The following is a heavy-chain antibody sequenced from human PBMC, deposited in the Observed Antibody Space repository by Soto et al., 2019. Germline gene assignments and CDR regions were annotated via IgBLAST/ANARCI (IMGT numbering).Heavy chain of an antibody. CDR1: GFTLRSYG. J-gene: IGHJ4*02. Sequence: GGSLRLSCVASGFTLRSYGMNWVRQAPGKGLEWVAFISYDGSDVNYADSVKGRFTISRDNAKNTLYLQTNSLRSEDTGVYYCEKDLTGSPVNLWGQGTQVTVSS. CDR2: ISYDGSDV. D-gene: IGHD3-9*01. CDR3: EKDLTGSPVNL. V-gene: IGHV3-30*18.